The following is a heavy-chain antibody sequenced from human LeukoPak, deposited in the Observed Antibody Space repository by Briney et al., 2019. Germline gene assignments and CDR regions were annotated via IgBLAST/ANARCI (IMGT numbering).Heavy chain of an antibody. Sequence: GGSLRLSCAASGFSFSKYAMHWVRQAPGKGLERVSVISFDETKKYYADSVKGRFTISRDNSNHTLFLQMSSVNAGDTAVYFCARMKVIKGASLDYWGQGTLVAVSS. CDR3: ARMKVIKGASLDY. CDR1: GFSFSKYA. J-gene: IGHJ4*02. V-gene: IGHV3-30*04. D-gene: IGHD2-21*01. CDR2: ISFDETKK.